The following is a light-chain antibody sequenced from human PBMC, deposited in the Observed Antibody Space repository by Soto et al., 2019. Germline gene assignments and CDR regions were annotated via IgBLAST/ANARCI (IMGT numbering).Light chain of an antibody. CDR2: DVS. V-gene: IGLV2-14*01. CDR1: SSDVGGYNY. CDR3: SSYTSSRV. J-gene: IGLJ1*01. Sequence: QSALTQPASVSASPGQSITISCTGTSSDVGGYNYVSWYQQHPGKAPKLMIYDVSNRPSGVSNRFSGSKSGNTASLTISGLQAEDEADYYCSSYTSSRVFGTGTKVTVL.